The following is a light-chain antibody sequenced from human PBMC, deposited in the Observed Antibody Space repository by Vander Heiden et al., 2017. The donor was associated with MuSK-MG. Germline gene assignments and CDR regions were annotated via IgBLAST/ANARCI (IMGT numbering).Light chain of an antibody. CDR2: WAS. CDR3: QQYGSIPPYT. Sequence: DIVMTQSPDSLTVSLGERATINCKSSQTLSCTSNSKNYLAWYQQKPGQPPKLLINWASTREAGVPDRFSGSGYGTDFTLTISSRQAEDVAVYYCQQYGSIPPYTFGQGTKLEIK. CDR1: QTLSCTSNSKNY. J-gene: IGKJ2*01. V-gene: IGKV4-1*01.